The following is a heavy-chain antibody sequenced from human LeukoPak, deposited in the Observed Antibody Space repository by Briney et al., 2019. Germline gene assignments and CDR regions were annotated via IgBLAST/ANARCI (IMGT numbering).Heavy chain of an antibody. CDR1: GGSISSSYYY. Sequence: SETLSLTCTVSGGSISSSYYYWSWIRQPPGKGLEWIGEINHSGSTNYNPSLKSRVTISVDTSKNQFSLKLSSVTAADTAVNYCARFLPSSSWYRPNWFDPWGQGTLVTVSS. V-gene: IGHV4-39*07. CDR2: INHSGST. J-gene: IGHJ5*02. CDR3: ARFLPSSSWYRPNWFDP. D-gene: IGHD6-13*01.